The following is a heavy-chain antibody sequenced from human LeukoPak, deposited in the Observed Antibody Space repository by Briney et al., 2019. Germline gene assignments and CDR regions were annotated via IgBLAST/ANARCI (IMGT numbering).Heavy chain of an antibody. D-gene: IGHD3-10*01. CDR3: ARLVNDGSGSSRGRGWWFDP. V-gene: IGHV5-51*03. CDR2: IYPGDSDT. J-gene: IGHJ5*02. Sequence: GESLKISCKGSGYSFTSYWIGWVRQMPGKGLEWMGIIYPGDSDTRYSPSFQGQVTISADKSISTAYLQWSSLKASDTAMYYCARLVNDGSGSSRGRGWWFDPWGQGTLVTVSS. CDR1: GYSFTSYW.